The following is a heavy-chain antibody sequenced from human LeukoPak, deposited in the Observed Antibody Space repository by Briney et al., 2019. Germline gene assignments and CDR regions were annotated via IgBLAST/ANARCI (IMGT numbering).Heavy chain of an antibody. CDR1: GFTFSSYA. D-gene: IGHD2-15*01. J-gene: IGHJ4*02. CDR3: AKDGGDCSGGSCYAEVDY. CDR2: ISGSGST. Sequence: AGGSLRLSCAASGFTFSSYAMSWVRQAPGKGLEWVSAISGSGSTYYADSVKGRFTISRDNSKNTLYLQMNSLRAEDTAVYYCAKDGGDCSGGSCYAEVDYWGQGTLVTVSS. V-gene: IGHV3-23*01.